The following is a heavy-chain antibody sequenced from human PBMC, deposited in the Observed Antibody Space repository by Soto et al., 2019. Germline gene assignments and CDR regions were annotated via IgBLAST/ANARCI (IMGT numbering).Heavy chain of an antibody. V-gene: IGHV3-66*01. J-gene: IGHJ6*02. CDR2: IHSGGDT. CDR1: GFAVSSNY. Sequence: EVQLVESGGALVQPGGSLRLSCAASGFAVSSNYMTWVRQAPGKGLEWVSVIHSGGDTHYADSVRGRFTISRDNSKNTLYLQMNSLRAEDTAVYYCARSRTGTTYGGMDVWGQGTTVTVYS. CDR3: ARSRTGTTYGGMDV. D-gene: IGHD1-7*01.